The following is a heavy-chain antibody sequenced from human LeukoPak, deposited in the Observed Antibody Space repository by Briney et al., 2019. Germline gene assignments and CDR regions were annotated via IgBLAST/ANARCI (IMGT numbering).Heavy chain of an antibody. CDR1: GFTFSSYA. CDR3: AKGNTMDVVVSDY. D-gene: IGHD3-22*01. V-gene: IGHV3-23*01. Sequence: GGSLRLSCAASGFTFSSYAMSWVRQAPGKGLEWVSAISGSGGSTYYADSVKGRFTISRDNSKNTLYLQMNSLRAEDTAVYYFAKGNTMDVVVSDYWGQGTLVTVSS. CDR2: ISGSGGST. J-gene: IGHJ4*02.